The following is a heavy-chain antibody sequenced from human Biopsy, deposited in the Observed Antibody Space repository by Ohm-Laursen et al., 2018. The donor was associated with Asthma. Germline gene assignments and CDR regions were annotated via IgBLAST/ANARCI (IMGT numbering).Heavy chain of an antibody. J-gene: IGHJ6*02. CDR1: GFTVSRDH. V-gene: IGHV3-53*01. CDR3: ARVLESSSWGPYYFFALDV. D-gene: IGHD6-13*01. CDR2: IYSGGTS. Sequence: GSLRLSCTASGFTVSRDHMFWVRQAPGKGLEWVSVIYSGGTSDTADSVRGRFTISRDFYKNTLYLQMDSLRAEDTAIYYCARVLESSSWGPYYFFALDVWGQGTPVAVSS.